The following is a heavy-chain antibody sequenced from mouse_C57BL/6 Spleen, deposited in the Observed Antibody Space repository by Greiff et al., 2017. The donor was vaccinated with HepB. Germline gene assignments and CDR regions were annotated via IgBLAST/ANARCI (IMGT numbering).Heavy chain of an antibody. D-gene: IGHD4-1*02. V-gene: IGHV1-55*01. CDR2: IYPGSGST. CDR1: GYTFTSYW. CDR3: ARSFSSTGNYAMDY. Sequence: VQLQQPGAELVKPGASVKMSCKASGYTFTSYWITWVKQRPGQGLEWIGDIYPGSGSTNYNEKFKSKATLTVDTSSSTAYMQLSSLTSEDSAVYYCARSFSSTGNYAMDYWGQGTSVTVSS. J-gene: IGHJ4*01.